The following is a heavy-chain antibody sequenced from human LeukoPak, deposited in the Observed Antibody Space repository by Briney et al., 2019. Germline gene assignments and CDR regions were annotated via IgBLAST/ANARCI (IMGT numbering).Heavy chain of an antibody. V-gene: IGHV3-23*01. Sequence: GGSLRLSCAASGFTFSSYAMHWVRQAPGKGLEWVSTISGSGDNTYYADSVKGRFTISRDNSKNTLYLQMNSLRAEDTAVYYCAKVTYGSGTYGAFDYWGQGTLVTVSS. CDR2: ISGSGDNT. CDR1: GFTFSSYA. D-gene: IGHD3-10*01. CDR3: AKVTYGSGTYGAFDY. J-gene: IGHJ4*02.